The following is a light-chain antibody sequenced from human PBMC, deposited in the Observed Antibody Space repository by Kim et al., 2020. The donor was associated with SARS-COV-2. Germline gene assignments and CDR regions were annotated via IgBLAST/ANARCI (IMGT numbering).Light chain of an antibody. CDR1: QTIDTY. V-gene: IGKV1-39*01. J-gene: IGKJ2*01. CDR3: QQSYSTPYT. CDR2: AAS. Sequence: DIQMTQSPSSLSASVGDRITITCRTSQTIDTYLNWFQQKPGKAPNLLIYAASNLQSGVPSRFSGSGSGTHFTLVISSLQPEDVATYYCQQSYSTPYTFGQGNKLEI.